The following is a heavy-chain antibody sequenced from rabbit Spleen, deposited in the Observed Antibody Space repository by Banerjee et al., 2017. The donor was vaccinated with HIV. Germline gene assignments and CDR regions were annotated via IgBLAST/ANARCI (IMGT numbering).Heavy chain of an antibody. CDR3: ARDLTDVIGWNFNL. J-gene: IGHJ4*01. CDR2: INTATGKA. CDR1: VSSLCKSEV. Sequence: QEQLEESGGGVIKPEGPLTLTCKSAVSSLCKSEVRCCRRQAPGKGLEWIACINTATGKAVYASWAKGRFTISRTSSTTVTLQMTSLTVADTATYFCARDLTDVIGWNFNLWGPGTLVTVS. D-gene: IGHD1-1*01. V-gene: IGHV1S45*01.